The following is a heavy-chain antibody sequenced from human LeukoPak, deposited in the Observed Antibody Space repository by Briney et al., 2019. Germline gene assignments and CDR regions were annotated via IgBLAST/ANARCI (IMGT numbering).Heavy chain of an antibody. V-gene: IGHV3-21*04. Sequence: PGGSLRLSCAASGFTFSTYDMNWVRQAPGKGLEGVSSISSRSSSIYYADSVKGRFTISRDNSKNTVYLQMNSLRAEDTAVYYCAKTTTGYSSGRYPGWPVDYWGQGTLVTVSS. CDR2: ISSRSSSI. CDR3: AKTTTGYSSGRYPGWPVDY. CDR1: GFTFSTYD. J-gene: IGHJ4*02. D-gene: IGHD6-19*01.